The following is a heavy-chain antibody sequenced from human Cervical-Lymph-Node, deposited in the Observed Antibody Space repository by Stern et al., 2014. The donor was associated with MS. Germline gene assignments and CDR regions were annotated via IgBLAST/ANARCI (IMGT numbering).Heavy chain of an antibody. D-gene: IGHD2-2*01. CDR1: GGSISGYY. Sequence: QVQLQESGPGLVKPSETLSLTCTVSGGSISGYYWSWIRQPPGKGLEWIGYIYYSGSTYYNPSLKSRVTISVDTSRNQFSLRLTSVTAADTAVYYCARHRVAAAATFDYWGQGTLVTVSS. J-gene: IGHJ4*02. CDR2: IYYSGST. CDR3: ARHRVAAAATFDY. V-gene: IGHV4-59*08.